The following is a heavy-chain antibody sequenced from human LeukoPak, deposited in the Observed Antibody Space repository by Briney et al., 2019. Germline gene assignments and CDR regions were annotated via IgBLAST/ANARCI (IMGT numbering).Heavy chain of an antibody. Sequence: ASVKVSCKASGYTFTSYYMHWVRQAPGQGLEWMGIINPGGGSTSYAQKFQGRVTMTRDTSTSTVYMELSGLRSEDTAVYYCARASMSHAFDIWGQGTMVTVSS. CDR3: ARASMSHAFDI. CDR1: GYTFTSYY. J-gene: IGHJ3*02. CDR2: INPGGGST. V-gene: IGHV1-46*01.